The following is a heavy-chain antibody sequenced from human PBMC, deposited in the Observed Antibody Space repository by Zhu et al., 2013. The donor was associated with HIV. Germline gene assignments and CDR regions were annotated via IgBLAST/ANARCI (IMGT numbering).Heavy chain of an antibody. J-gene: IGHJ4*02. CDR3: ASSGRGKQWLSYPGTDY. CDR2: IIPIFGTA. D-gene: IGHD6-19*01. CDR1: GGTFSSYA. Sequence: QVQLVQSGAEVKKPGSSVKVSCKASGGTFSSYAISWVRQAPGQGLEWMGGIIPIFGTANYAQKFQGRVTITADESTSTAYMELSSLRSEDTAVYYCASSGRGKQWLSYPGTDYWGQGTLVTVSS. V-gene: IGHV1-69*01.